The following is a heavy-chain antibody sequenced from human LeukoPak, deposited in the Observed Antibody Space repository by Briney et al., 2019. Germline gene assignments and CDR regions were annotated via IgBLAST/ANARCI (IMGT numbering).Heavy chain of an antibody. V-gene: IGHV3-53*01. CDR1: GFTVSSNY. J-gene: IGHJ3*01. D-gene: IGHD2-15*01. Sequence: GGSLRLSCAASGFTVSSNYMSWVRQAPGKGLEWVSVIYSGGSTYYAGSVKGRFTISRDNSKNTLYLQMNSLRAGDTAVYYCARADRGWFRLAGWGQGTMVTVSS. CDR2: IYSGGST. CDR3: ARADRGWFRLAG.